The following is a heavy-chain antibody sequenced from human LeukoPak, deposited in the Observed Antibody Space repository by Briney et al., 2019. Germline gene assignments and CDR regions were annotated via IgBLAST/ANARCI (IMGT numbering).Heavy chain of an antibody. D-gene: IGHD3-22*01. V-gene: IGHV3-21*01. Sequence: PGGSLRLSCAASGFTFSSYSMNWVRQAPGKGLEWVSSISSSSSYIYYADSVKGRLTISRDNAKNSLYLQMNSLRAEDTAVYYCARDYDSSGQGAFDIWGQGTMVTVSS. CDR1: GFTFSSYS. CDR2: ISSSSSYI. J-gene: IGHJ3*02. CDR3: ARDYDSSGQGAFDI.